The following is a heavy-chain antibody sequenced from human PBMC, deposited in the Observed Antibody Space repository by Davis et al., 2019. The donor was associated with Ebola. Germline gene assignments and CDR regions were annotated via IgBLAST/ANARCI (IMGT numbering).Heavy chain of an antibody. Sequence: GGSLRLSCAASGFNVIDKYMSWVRRAQGKGLGWVPVIYSGGTTYYAESAKGRFAISRDIPKNTVYLQMNSLRAEDTALYYCTSPSSRWFVDSFDIWGHGTMVTVSS. CDR3: TSPSSRWFVDSFDI. V-gene: IGHV3-66*02. CDR2: IYSGGTT. J-gene: IGHJ3*02. CDR1: GFNVIDKY. D-gene: IGHD6-13*01.